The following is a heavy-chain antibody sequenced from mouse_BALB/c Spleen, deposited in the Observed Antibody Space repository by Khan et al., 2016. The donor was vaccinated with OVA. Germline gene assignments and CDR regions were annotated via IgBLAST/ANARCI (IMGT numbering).Heavy chain of an antibody. CDR2: IIPSNNYT. CDR3: AREGAYYRSDGWFAY. Sequence: QVQLQQSGAELARPGASVKMSCKASGYTFTTYTIHWVKQRPGQGLEWIGYIIPSNNYTNYNQRFKDRATLTADKSSGTADMQLSSLTSEDSAVYYCAREGAYYRSDGWFAYWGQGTLVTVSA. D-gene: IGHD2-14*01. V-gene: IGHV1-4*01. CDR1: GYTFTTYT. J-gene: IGHJ3*01.